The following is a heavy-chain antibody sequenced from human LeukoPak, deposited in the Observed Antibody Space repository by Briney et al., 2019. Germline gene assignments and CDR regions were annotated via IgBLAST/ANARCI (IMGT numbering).Heavy chain of an antibody. CDR2: IYTSGST. V-gene: IGHV4-61*02. CDR3: ASGTDYDFWSGYDY. D-gene: IGHD3-3*01. Sequence: PSLTLSLTCTVSGGSISSGSYYWSWIRQPAGKGLEWIGRIYTSGSTNYNPSLKSRVTISVDTSKNQFSLKLSSVTAADTAVYYCASGTDYDFWSGYDYWGQGTLVTVSS. CDR1: GGSISSGSYY. J-gene: IGHJ4*02.